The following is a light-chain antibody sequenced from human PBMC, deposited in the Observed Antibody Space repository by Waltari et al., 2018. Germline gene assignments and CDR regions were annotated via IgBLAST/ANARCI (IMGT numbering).Light chain of an antibody. Sequence: QLVLTQSPSASASLGASVKLTCTLIAGRSTNVIAWHQQQPEKGPRFLMRINSDGSHIKGDEIPDRFSGSSSGAEHYLTISSVQSEDEADYYCESGGHGTWVFGGGTKLTVL. CDR1: AGRSTNV. J-gene: IGLJ3*02. CDR3: ESGGHGTWV. V-gene: IGLV4-69*01. CDR2: INSDGSH.